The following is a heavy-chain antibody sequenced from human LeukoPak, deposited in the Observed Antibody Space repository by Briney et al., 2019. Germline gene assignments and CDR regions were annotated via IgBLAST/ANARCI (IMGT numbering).Heavy chain of an antibody. CDR1: GFTVSSNY. D-gene: IGHD6-19*01. CDR3: ARMYNSGWRYFDS. V-gene: IGHV3-53*01. CDR2: IYVVGST. Sequence: GGSLRLSCAASGFTVSSNYMSWVRQAPGKGLEWVSVIYVVGSTYYADSVKGRFTISRDNSRNTLYLQMNSLRAEDTAVYYCARMYNSGWRYFDSWGQGTLVTVSS. J-gene: IGHJ4*02.